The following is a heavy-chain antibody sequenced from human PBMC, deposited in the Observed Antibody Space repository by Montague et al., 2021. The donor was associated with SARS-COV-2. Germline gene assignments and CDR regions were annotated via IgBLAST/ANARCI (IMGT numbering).Heavy chain of an antibody. CDR1: GFTFSSYA. Sequence: SLRLSCAASGFTFSSYAMSWVRQAPGKGLEWVSVIYSGGSSTYYADSVKGRFTISRDNSRNTLYLQMNSLRAEDTAMYYCARDQWLLFPFDYWGQGTLVNVSS. CDR2: IYSGGSST. D-gene: IGHD6-19*01. V-gene: IGHV3-23*03. CDR3: ARDQWLLFPFDY. J-gene: IGHJ4*02.